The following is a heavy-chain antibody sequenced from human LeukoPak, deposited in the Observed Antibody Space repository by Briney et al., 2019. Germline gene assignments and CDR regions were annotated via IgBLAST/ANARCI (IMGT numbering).Heavy chain of an antibody. CDR3: ARRGGIAARPSKAAIFGY. D-gene: IGHD6-6*01. V-gene: IGHV1-8*01. CDR1: GYTFTSYD. CDR2: MNPNSGNT. J-gene: IGHJ4*02. Sequence: ASVKVSCKASGYTFTSYDINWVRQATGQGLEWMGWMNPNSGNTGYAQKFQGRVTMTRNTSISTAYMELSSLRSEDTAVYYCARRGGIAARPSKAAIFGYWGQGTLVTVSS.